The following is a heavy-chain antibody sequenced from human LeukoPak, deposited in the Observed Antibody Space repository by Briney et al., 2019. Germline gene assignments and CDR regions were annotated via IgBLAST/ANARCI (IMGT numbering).Heavy chain of an antibody. CDR2: NRDAVNAK. CDR1: GFTFSSYG. V-gene: IGHV3-30*02. J-gene: IGHJ6*03. CDR3: TRGYYYYMDV. Sequence: GGSLRLSCVASGFTFSSYGMHWVRQPPGKGLEWVALNRDAVNAKDYADSVKGRFTISRDNSKNTVYLQMNSPRGEDTAVYYCTRGYYYYMDVWGKGTTVTISS.